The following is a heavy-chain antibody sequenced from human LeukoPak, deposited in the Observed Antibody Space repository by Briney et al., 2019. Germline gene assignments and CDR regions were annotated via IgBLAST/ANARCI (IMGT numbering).Heavy chain of an antibody. Sequence: GGSLRLSCAASGFTFSDYYTSWIRQAPGKGLEWVSYISSSGSTIYYADSVKGRFAISRDNAKNSLHLQMNSLRAEDTAVYYCARDRGSRAFDIWGQGTMVTVSS. D-gene: IGHD3-10*01. CDR2: ISSSGSTI. V-gene: IGHV3-11*04. CDR1: GFTFSDYY. J-gene: IGHJ3*02. CDR3: ARDRGSRAFDI.